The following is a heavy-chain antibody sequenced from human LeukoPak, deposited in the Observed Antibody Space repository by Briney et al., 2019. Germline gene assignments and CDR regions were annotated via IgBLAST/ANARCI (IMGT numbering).Heavy chain of an antibody. Sequence: SVKVSCKASGGTFSSYAFSWVRQAPGQGLEWMGGIIPIFGTANYAQKFQGRVTITADESTSTAYMELSSLRSEDTAVYYCARVESPYDSSGYFYYWGRGTLVTVSS. V-gene: IGHV1-69*13. D-gene: IGHD3-22*01. CDR1: GGTFSSYA. CDR2: IIPIFGTA. J-gene: IGHJ4*02. CDR3: ARVESPYDSSGYFYY.